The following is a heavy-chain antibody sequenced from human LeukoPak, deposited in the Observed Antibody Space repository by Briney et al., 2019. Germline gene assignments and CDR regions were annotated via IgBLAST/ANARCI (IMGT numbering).Heavy chain of an antibody. D-gene: IGHD4-11*01. CDR2: IYTSGST. V-gene: IGHV4-4*07. CDR3: ARVPYSNYVRCYYYGMDV. Sequence: SETLSLTCTVSGGSISSYYWSWIRQPAGKGLEWIGRIYTSGSTNYNPSLKSRVTMSVDTSKNQFSLKLSSVTAADTAVYYCARVPYSNYVRCYYYGMDVWGQGTTVTVSS. J-gene: IGHJ6*02. CDR1: GGSISSYY.